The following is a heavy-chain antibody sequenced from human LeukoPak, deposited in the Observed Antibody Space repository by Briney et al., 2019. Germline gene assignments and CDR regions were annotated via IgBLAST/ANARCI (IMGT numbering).Heavy chain of an antibody. V-gene: IGHV3-30*19. CDR3: ARDFAPITYYYGSGSYFGY. CDR1: GFTFSSYG. Sequence: PGGSLRLSCAASGFTFSSYGMHWVRQAPGKGLEWVAVIWYDGSNKYYADSVKGRFTISRDNSKNTLYLQMNSLRAEDTAVYYCARDFAPITYYYGSGSYFGYWGQGTLVTVSS. J-gene: IGHJ4*02. CDR2: IWYDGSNK. D-gene: IGHD3-10*01.